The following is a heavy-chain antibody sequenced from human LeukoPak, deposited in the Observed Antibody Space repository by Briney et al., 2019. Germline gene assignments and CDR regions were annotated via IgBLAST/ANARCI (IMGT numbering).Heavy chain of an antibody. V-gene: IGHV4-39*07. D-gene: IGHD3-3*01. Sequence: SETLSPTCTVPGGSISSSSYYWGWIRQPPGKGLEWIGSIYYSGSTYYNPSLKSRVTISVDTSKNQFSLKLSSVTAADTAVYYCARVPHYDFWSGFPTGWFDPWGQGTLVTVSS. J-gene: IGHJ5*02. CDR1: GGSISSSSYY. CDR3: ARVPHYDFWSGFPTGWFDP. CDR2: IYYSGST.